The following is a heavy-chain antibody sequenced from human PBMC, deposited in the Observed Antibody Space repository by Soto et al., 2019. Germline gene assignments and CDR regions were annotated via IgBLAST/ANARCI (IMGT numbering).Heavy chain of an antibody. Sequence: QVQLVESGGDVVQPGRSLRLSCATSGFSCNTCSIHWVRQAPGKGLEWVTLISYDGRNKYYADSVKGRFTISRDNSKSTLYLEVNSLATADTAVYYCARSYPYYYDSGSMCYSDDRGQETLVIVSS. CDR2: ISYDGRNK. CDR3: ARSYPYYYDSGSMCYSDD. J-gene: IGHJ4*02. V-gene: IGHV3-30-3*01. D-gene: IGHD3-10*01. CDR1: GFSCNTCS.